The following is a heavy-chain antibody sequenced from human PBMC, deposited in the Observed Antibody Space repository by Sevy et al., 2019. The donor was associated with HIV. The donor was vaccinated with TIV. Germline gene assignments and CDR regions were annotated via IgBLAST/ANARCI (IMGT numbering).Heavy chain of an antibody. CDR3: ARLPRTGSYYYMDV. V-gene: IGHV4-59*08. J-gene: IGHJ6*03. CDR2: FYYSGST. D-gene: IGHD1-1*01. Sequence: SETLSLTCTVSGGTISGYSWTWIRQPPGKGLEWLGYFYYSGSTHYNPSLKSRVTISVDTSKNQFSLNLSSVTAADTAAYYCARLPRTGSYYYMDVWGKWTTVTVSS. CDR1: GGTISGYS.